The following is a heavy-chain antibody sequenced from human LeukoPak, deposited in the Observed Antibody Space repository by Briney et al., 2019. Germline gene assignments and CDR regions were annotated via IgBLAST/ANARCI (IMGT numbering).Heavy chain of an antibody. J-gene: IGHJ4*02. CDR2: IRYDGSNK. V-gene: IGHV3-30*02. Sequence: GGSLRLSCAASGFTFSSYGMHWVRQAPGKGLEWVAFIRYDGSNKYYADSVKGRFTISRDNSKNTLYLQMNSLRVEDTAVYYCAEDHLWFGEFYSIDYWGQGTLVTVSS. CDR3: AEDHLWFGEFYSIDY. CDR1: GFTFSSYG. D-gene: IGHD3-10*01.